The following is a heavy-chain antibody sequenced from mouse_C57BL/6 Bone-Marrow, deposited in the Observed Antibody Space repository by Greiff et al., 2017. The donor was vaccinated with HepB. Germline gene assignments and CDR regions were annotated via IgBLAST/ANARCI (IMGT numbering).Heavy chain of an antibody. Sequence: EVKLQASGPGLVKPSQSLSLTCSVTGYSITSGYYWNWIRQFPGNKLEWMGYISYDGSNNYNPSLKNRISITRDTSKNQFFLKLNSVTTEDTATYYCARDRISHYYGSSPYWYFDVWGTGTTVTVSS. V-gene: IGHV3-6*01. J-gene: IGHJ1*03. CDR1: GYSITSGYY. D-gene: IGHD1-1*01. CDR2: ISYDGSN. CDR3: ARDRISHYYGSSPYWYFDV.